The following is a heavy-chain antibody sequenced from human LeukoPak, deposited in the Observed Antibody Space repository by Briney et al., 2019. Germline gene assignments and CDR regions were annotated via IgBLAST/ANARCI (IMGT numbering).Heavy chain of an antibody. D-gene: IGHD3-22*01. CDR2: ISAYNGNT. Sequence: ASVKVSCKASGYTFTSYGISWVRQAPGQGLEWMGWISAYNGNTNYAQKLQGRVTMTTDTSTSTAYMELRSLRSDDTAVYYCARVPVPVWHYDSSGYYESYYYYGMDVWGQGTTVTVSS. J-gene: IGHJ6*02. CDR3: ARVPVPVWHYDSSGYYESYYYYGMDV. CDR1: GYTFTSYG. V-gene: IGHV1-18*01.